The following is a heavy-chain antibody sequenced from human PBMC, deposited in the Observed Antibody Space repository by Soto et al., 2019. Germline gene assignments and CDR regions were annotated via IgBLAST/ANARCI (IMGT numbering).Heavy chain of an antibody. CDR3: ARLSRGDYYDSSEWFDP. V-gene: IGHV5-51*01. CDR2: IYPGDSDT. CDR1: GYSFTSYW. Sequence: RGESLKISCKGSGYSFTSYWIGWVRQMPGKGLEWMGIIYPGDSDTRYSPSFQGQVTISADKSISTAYLQWSSLKASDTAMYYCARLSRGDYYDSSEWFDPWGQGTLVTVSS. D-gene: IGHD3-22*01. J-gene: IGHJ5*02.